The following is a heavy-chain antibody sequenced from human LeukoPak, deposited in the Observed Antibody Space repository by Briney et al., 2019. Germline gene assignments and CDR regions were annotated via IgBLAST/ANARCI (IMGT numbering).Heavy chain of an antibody. CDR1: GFTFSDYA. CDR2: ISGSDGST. D-gene: IGHD5-18*01. CDR3: ARDAVDTANAV. Sequence: RSGGSLRLSCAASGFTFSDYAMSWVRQAPGKGLEWVSAISGSDGSTSYADSVTGRFTISRANSKNTLYLQMNSLRAEDTAVYYCARDAVDTANAVWGQGTTVTVSS. V-gene: IGHV3-23*01. J-gene: IGHJ6*02.